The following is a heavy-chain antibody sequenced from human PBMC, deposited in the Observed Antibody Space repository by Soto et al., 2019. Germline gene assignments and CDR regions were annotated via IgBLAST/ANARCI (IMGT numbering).Heavy chain of an antibody. D-gene: IGHD6-6*01. CDR1: GFTFSGSA. Sequence: GGSLRLCCAASGFTFSGSAMHWVRQASGKGLEWVGRIRSKANSYATAYAASVKGRFTISRDDSKNTAYLQMNSLKTEDTAVYYCTRLNGSSPVDGMDVWGQGTTVTVSS. CDR3: TRLNGSSPVDGMDV. J-gene: IGHJ6*02. V-gene: IGHV3-73*01. CDR2: IRSKANSYAT.